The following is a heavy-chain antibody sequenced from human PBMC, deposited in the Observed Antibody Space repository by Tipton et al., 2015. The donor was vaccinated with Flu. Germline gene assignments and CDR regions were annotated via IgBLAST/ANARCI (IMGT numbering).Heavy chain of an antibody. Sequence: TLSLTCSVSGGSINNYYLSWVRQPPGKGLEWIGSVYNSGNSYYNPSLRSRVAMSVDTFKNHLSLKLSSVTAADTAMFYCARLSFYDVDLKNFYFDYWGQGTLVTVSS. CDR2: VYNSGNS. CDR1: GGSINNYY. V-gene: IGHV4-59*04. D-gene: IGHD3-10*02. CDR3: ARLSFYDVDLKNFYFDY. J-gene: IGHJ4*02.